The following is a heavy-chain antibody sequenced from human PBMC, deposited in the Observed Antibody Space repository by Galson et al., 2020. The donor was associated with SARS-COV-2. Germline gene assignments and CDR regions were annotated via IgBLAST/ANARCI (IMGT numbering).Heavy chain of an antibody. J-gene: IGHJ6*02. V-gene: IGHV3-33*01. CDR2: IWYDGSNK. CDR3: AAELSDYYGSGSYYNGYGMDV. Sequence: GALRLSCAASGFTFSSYGMHWVRQAPGKGLEWVAVIWYDGSNKYYADSVKGRFTISRDNSKNTLYLQMNSLRAEDTAVYYCAAELSDYYGSGSYYNGYGMDVWGQGTTVTVSS. CDR1: GFTFSSYG. D-gene: IGHD3-10*01.